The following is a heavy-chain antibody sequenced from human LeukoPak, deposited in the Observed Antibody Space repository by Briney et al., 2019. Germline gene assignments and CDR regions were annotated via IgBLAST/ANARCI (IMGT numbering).Heavy chain of an antibody. J-gene: IGHJ4*02. CDR1: GGSTSSHY. V-gene: IGHV4-59*11. D-gene: IGHD2-15*01. Sequence: SERLSLTCIVAGGSTSSHYGSWIRQPPGEGLEWNGYIYYSGSTNYNPSLNSRVTISAATSTNQFSLKLSSVTAADTAVYYCARSGGYPGPYYFDYWGQGTLVTVSS. CDR3: ARSGGYPGPYYFDY. CDR2: IYYSGST.